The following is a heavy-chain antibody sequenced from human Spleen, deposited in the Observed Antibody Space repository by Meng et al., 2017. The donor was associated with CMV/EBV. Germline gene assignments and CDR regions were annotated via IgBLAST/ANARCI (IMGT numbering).Heavy chain of an antibody. D-gene: IGHD4-23*01. CDR2: INIDSGKT. V-gene: IGHV1-18*01. J-gene: IGHJ6*02. CDR1: GGTLSSYA. CDR3: ARDATRWSGPFGNHYYYGLEV. Sequence: ASVKVSCKASGGTLSSYAISWVRQAPGQGLEWMGGINIDSGKTNYAQKVQGRVTMTTDTSTSTAYMELRSLRSDDTAVYYCARDATRWSGPFGNHYYYGLEVWGQGTTVTVSS.